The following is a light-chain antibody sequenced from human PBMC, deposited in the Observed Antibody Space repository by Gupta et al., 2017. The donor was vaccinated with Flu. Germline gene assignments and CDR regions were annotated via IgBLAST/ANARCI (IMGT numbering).Light chain of an antibody. CDR2: VVT. Sequence: QSALTQPASVSGSTGQSITLSCSWTSSDVGSSNYVSWYQQHPGKVPKLLIYVVTKRPSGVSYRFSGSKSGNTASLTITGLQTEDEADYYCCSAAVSGTYVFGTGTKVTVL. CDR1: SSDVGSSNY. V-gene: IGLV2-23*02. CDR3: CSAAVSGTYV. J-gene: IGLJ1*01.